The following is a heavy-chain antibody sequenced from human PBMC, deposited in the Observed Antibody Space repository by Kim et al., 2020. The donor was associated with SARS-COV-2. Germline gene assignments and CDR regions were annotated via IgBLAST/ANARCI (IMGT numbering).Heavy chain of an antibody. V-gene: IGHV4-34*01. Sequence: SETLSLTCAVYGGSFSGYYWNWIRQPPGKGLEWMGEINHSGSTNYNPSLKSRVTISVDTSKNQFSLKLSSVTAADTAVYYCARGEEMATIWGQGTLVTVSS. CDR1: GGSFSGYY. J-gene: IGHJ4*02. D-gene: IGHD5-12*01. CDR3: ARGEEMATI. CDR2: INHSGST.